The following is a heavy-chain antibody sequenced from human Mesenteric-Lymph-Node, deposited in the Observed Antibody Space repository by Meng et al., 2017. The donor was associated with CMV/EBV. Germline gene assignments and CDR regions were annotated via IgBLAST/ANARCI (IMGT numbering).Heavy chain of an antibody. CDR3: ARGVGVAARPRAFDI. V-gene: IGHV4-59*01. Sequence: GSLRLSCTVSGGSISSYYWSWIRQPPGKGLEWIGYIYYSGSTNYNPSLKSRVTISVDTSKNQFSLKLSSVTAADTAVYYCARGVGVAARPRAFDIWGQGTMVTVSS. CDR2: IYYSGST. D-gene: IGHD6-6*01. J-gene: IGHJ3*02. CDR1: GGSISSYY.